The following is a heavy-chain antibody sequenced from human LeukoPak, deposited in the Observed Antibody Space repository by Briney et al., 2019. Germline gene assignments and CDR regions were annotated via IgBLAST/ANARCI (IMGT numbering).Heavy chain of an antibody. J-gene: IGHJ4*02. CDR1: GYTFNSHD. D-gene: IGHD1-26*01. CDR2: ISGHNGNT. V-gene: IGHV1-18*01. CDR3: VRGGSHSGYDY. Sequence: ASVKVSCKASGYTFNSHDFTWVRQAPGQGLEWVGWISGHNGNTNYAQKLQGRVTMTTDTFTGTAYMELRSLRSDDTAVYYCVRGGSHSGYDYWGQGTLVTASS.